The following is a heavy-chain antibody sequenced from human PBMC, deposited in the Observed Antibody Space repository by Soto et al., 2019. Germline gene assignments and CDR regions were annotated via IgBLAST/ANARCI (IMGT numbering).Heavy chain of an antibody. D-gene: IGHD5-12*01. Sequence: SETLSLTCTVSGGSISSYYWSWIRQPPGKGLEWIGYIYYSGSTNYNPSLKSRVTISVDTSKNQFSLKLSSVTAADTAVYYCARHESSGYDPGTTHFDYWGQGTLVTVSS. CDR2: IYYSGST. V-gene: IGHV4-59*08. CDR3: ARHESSGYDPGTTHFDY. J-gene: IGHJ4*02. CDR1: GGSISSYY.